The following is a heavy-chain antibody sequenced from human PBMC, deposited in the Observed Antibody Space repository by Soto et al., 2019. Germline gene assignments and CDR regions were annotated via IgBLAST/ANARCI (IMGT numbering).Heavy chain of an antibody. Sequence: LRLSCGTSGFTFANFGMGWVRQAPGKGLYWVSGISSSGRRTYYADSVKGRFTISRYNSKNTLYLQMDSLRGDDTAVYYCAKVAKSGVVVKYFDSWGQGALVTVSS. J-gene: IGHJ4*02. V-gene: IGHV3-23*01. CDR1: GFTFANFG. CDR2: ISSSGRRT. D-gene: IGHD3-3*01. CDR3: AKVAKSGVVVKYFDS.